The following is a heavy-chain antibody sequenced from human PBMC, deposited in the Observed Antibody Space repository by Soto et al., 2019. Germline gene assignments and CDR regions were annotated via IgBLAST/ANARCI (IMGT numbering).Heavy chain of an antibody. V-gene: IGHV3-7*01. CDR2: IKQDGSEK. D-gene: IGHD6-6*01. CDR3: ARSIGSSSSYNWLDP. J-gene: IGHJ5*02. Sequence: GGSLRLSCAASGFTFSSYWMSWVRQAPGKGLEWVANIKQDGSEKNYVDSVKGRFTISRDNAKNSLYLQMNSLRVEDTAVYYCARSIGSSSSYNWLDPWGQGTLVTVSS. CDR1: GFTFSSYW.